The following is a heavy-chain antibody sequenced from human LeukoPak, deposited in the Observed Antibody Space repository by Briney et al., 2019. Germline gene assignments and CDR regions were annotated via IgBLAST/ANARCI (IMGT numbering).Heavy chain of an antibody. CDR2: IHSDGSST. Sequence: XXGXXXVWVSRIHSDGSSTNYADSVTGRFTISRDNAKNTLYLQMNSLRAEDTAVYYCARDDAAAGIIFDSWGQGILVTVSS. D-gene: IGHD6-13*01. CDR3: ARDDAAAGIIFDS. V-gene: IGHV3-74*01. J-gene: IGHJ4*02.